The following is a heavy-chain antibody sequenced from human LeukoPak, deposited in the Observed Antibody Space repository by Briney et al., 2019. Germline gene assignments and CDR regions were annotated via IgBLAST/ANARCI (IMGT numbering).Heavy chain of an antibody. V-gene: IGHV1-2*06. D-gene: IGHD6-25*01. CDR1: GYTLTDHY. Sequence: ASVKVSCKASGYTLTDHYMHWVRQAPGQGLEWMGRINPSSGDANYAQRFQGRVFMTRDTSTSTVYMELSSLRSEDTAVYYCAREKGRAKAAPEGFDPWGQGTLVTVSS. CDR2: INPSSGDA. J-gene: IGHJ5*02. CDR3: AREKGRAKAAPEGFDP.